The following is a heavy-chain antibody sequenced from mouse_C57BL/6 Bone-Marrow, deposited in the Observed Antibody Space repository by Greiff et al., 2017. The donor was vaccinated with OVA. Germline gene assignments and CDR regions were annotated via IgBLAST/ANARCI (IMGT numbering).Heavy chain of an antibody. CDR3: ARYRRNGFWYFDV. D-gene: IGHD2-2*01. CDR1: GYTFTSYW. CDR2: IYPGSGST. J-gene: IGHJ1*03. Sequence: VQLQQPGAELVKPGASVKMSCKASGYTFTSYWITWVKQRPGQGLEWIGEIYPGSGSTNYNEKFKSKTTLTVDTSSSTAYMQRSSLTSEDSAVYYCARYRRNGFWYFDVWGTGTTVTVSA. V-gene: IGHV1-55*01.